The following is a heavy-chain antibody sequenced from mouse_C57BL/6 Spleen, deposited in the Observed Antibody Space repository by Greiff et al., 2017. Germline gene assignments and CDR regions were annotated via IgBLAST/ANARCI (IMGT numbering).Heavy chain of an antibody. Sequence: VQLQQPGAELVKPGASVKMSCKASGYTFTSYWITWVKQRPGQGLEWIGDIYPGSGSTNYNEKFKSKATLTVDTSSSTAYMQLSSLTSEDSAVYYCARDDGSDWYFDVWGTGTTVTVSS. D-gene: IGHD1-1*01. J-gene: IGHJ1*03. CDR1: GYTFTSYW. CDR2: IYPGSGST. V-gene: IGHV1-55*01. CDR3: ARDDGSDWYFDV.